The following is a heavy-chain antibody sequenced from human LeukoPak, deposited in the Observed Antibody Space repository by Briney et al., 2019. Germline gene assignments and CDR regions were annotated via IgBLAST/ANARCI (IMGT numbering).Heavy chain of an antibody. CDR3: VIGGTYGSGS. Sequence: GGSLRLSCAASEFTFANTWMHWVRQAPGKGLVWVSIINNDGSSTNYADSVKGRFTISRDNAKNTLYLQMNSLRDEDTAVYYCVIGGTYGSGSWGQGTLVTVSS. CDR2: INNDGSST. V-gene: IGHV3-74*01. CDR1: EFTFANTW. J-gene: IGHJ4*02. D-gene: IGHD3-10*01.